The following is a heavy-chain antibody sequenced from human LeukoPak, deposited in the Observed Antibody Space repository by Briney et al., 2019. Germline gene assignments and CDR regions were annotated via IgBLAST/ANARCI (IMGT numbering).Heavy chain of an antibody. CDR2: IWYDGSNK. CDR3: AKNSEGYSYDYRRGYFDY. J-gene: IGHJ4*02. CDR1: GFTFDIYA. V-gene: IGHV3-33*06. D-gene: IGHD5-18*01. Sequence: GGSLRLSCVASGFTFDIYAMNWVRQAPGKGLEWVAVIWYDGSNKYYADSVKGRFTISRDNSKNTLYLQMNSLRAEDTAVYYFAKNSEGYSYDYRRGYFDYWGRGTRVTVSS.